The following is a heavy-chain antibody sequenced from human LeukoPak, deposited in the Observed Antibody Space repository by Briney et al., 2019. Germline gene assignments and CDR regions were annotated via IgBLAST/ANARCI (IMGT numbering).Heavy chain of an antibody. D-gene: IGHD4-17*01. V-gene: IGHV3-23*01. Sequence: GGSLRLSCAASGFTFRSHAMSWVRQAPGKGLEWVSTIGGSGDNTYYADSVKGRFTISRDNFQNTLYLQMVSLRAEDTAVYYFASPYTLTSSNWVFGPWGRGTLVTVSS. J-gene: IGHJ2*01. CDR3: ASPYTLTSSNWVFGP. CDR2: IGGSGDNT. CDR1: GFTFRSHA.